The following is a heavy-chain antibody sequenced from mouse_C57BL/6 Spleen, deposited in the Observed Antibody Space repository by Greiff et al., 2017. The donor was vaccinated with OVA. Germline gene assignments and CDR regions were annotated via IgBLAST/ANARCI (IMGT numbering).Heavy chain of an antibody. CDR3: ARDLVTTVVAPFAY. D-gene: IGHD1-1*01. V-gene: IGHV5-4*01. J-gene: IGHJ3*01. CDR2: ISDGGSYT. CDR1: GFTFSSYA. Sequence: DVKLVESGGGLVKPGGSLKLSCAASGFTFSSYAMSWVRQTPEKRLEWVATISDGGSYTYYPDNVKGRFTISRDNAKNNLYLQMSHLKSEDTAMYYCARDLVTTVVAPFAYWGQGTLVTVSA.